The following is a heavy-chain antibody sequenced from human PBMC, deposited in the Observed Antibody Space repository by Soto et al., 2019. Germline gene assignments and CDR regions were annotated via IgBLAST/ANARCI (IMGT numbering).Heavy chain of an antibody. D-gene: IGHD3-10*01. CDR1: GESVKISY. V-gene: IGHV4-34*01. CDR3: ARGLARVIWFGDGAFDI. J-gene: IGHJ3*02. CDR2: INHSGST. Sequence: PSCTLALACASYGESVKISYLGWILQPPGKGLEWIGEINHSGSTNYNPSLKSRVTISVDTSKNQFSLKLSSVTAADTAVYYCARGLARVIWFGDGAFDIWGNGT.